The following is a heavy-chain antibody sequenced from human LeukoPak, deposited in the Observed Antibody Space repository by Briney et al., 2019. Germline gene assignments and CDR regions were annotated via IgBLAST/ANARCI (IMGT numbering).Heavy chain of an antibody. D-gene: IGHD2-21*02. V-gene: IGHV1-69*01. CDR1: GGTFSSYA. Sequence: ASVKVSCKASGGTFSSYAISWVRQAPGQGLEWMGGIIPIFDTANYAQKFQGRVTITADESTSTAYMELSSLRSEDTAVYYCARDRFPAPYCGGDCYKWFDPWGQGTLVTVSS. CDR2: IIPIFDTA. J-gene: IGHJ5*02. CDR3: ARDRFPAPYCGGDCYKWFDP.